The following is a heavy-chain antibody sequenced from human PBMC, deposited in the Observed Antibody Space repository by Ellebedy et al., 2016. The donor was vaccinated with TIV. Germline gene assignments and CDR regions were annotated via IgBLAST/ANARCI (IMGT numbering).Heavy chain of an antibody. CDR2: ISGSGGST. V-gene: IGHV3-23*01. J-gene: IGHJ4*02. CDR1: GFTFSSYA. D-gene: IGHD3-10*01. Sequence: GGSLRLXXAASGFTFSSYAVSWVRQAPGKGLEWVSGISGSGGSTHYADSVKGRFTISRDSSKNTLFLQMNSLRAEDTAVYYCARGRGKQLVFDYWGQGTLVAVSS. CDR3: ARGRGKQLVFDY.